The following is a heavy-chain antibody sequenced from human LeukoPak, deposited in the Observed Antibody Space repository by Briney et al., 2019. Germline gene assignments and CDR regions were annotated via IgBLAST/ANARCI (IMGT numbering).Heavy chain of an antibody. V-gene: IGHV4-59*01. J-gene: IGHJ4*02. CDR1: GGSISGYY. Sequence: PSETLSLTCTVSGGSISGYYWSWIRQPPQKGLEWIAYIYYSGSTNYNPSLKSRVTISVDTSKNQFSLKLSSVTAADTAVYYCAREGTYYDILTGYYRGSSFDYWGQGTLVTVSS. CDR2: IYYSGST. CDR3: AREGTYYDILTGYYRGSSFDY. D-gene: IGHD3-9*01.